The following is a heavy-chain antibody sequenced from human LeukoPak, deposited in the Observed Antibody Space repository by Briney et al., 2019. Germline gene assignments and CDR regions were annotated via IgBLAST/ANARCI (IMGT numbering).Heavy chain of an antibody. CDR1: GGSITSNY. CDR3: ARSGGFLGYMDV. J-gene: IGHJ6*03. CDR2: IFYSGNT. Sequence: SETLSLTCTVSGGSITSNYWSWIRQPPGKGPEWIGYIFYSGNTNYNPSLKSRVTISVDTSKNQFSLKLSSVTAADTAVYYCARSGGFLGYMDVWGKGTTVTVSS. V-gene: IGHV4-59*01. D-gene: IGHD3-16*01.